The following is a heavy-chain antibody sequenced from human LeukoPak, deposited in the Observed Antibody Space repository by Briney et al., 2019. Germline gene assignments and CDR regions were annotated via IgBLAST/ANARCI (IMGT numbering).Heavy chain of an antibody. CDR2: ISSSGSTI. CDR3: ARGQDSSYYYYMDV. D-gene: IGHD2-15*01. V-gene: IGHV3-11*04. CDR1: GFTFSDYY. Sequence: GGSLRLSCAASGFTFSDYYMSWIRQAPGKGREWVSYISSSGSTIYYTDSVKGRFTLSRDNAKNSPYLQMNSLRAEDTAVYYCARGQDSSYYYYMDVWGKGTTVTVSS. J-gene: IGHJ6*03.